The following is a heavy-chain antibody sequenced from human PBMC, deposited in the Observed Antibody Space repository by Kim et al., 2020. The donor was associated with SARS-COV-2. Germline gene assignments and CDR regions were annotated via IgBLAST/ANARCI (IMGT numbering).Heavy chain of an antibody. V-gene: IGHV3-49*03. CDR2: IRSKAYGGTT. CDR3: TREMVTATLDY. CDR1: GFTFGDYA. D-gene: IGHD2-21*02. J-gene: IGHJ4*02. Sequence: GGSLRLSCTASGFTFGDYAMSWFRQAPGKGLEWVGFIRSKAYGGTTEYAASVKGRFTISRDDSKSIAYLQMNSLKTEDTAVYYCTREMVTATLDYWGQGTLVTVSS.